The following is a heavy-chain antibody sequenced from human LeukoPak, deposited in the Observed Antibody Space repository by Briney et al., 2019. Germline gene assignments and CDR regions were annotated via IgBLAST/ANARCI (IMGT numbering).Heavy chain of an antibody. D-gene: IGHD3-10*01. CDR3: ARSSVFGQRGFGELRSLPFDY. CDR2: INPNSGGT. V-gene: IGHV1-2*02. CDR1: GYTFTGYY. Sequence: ASVKVSCKASGYTFTGYYMHWVQQAPGQGLEWMGWINPNSGGTNYAQRFQGRVNITRDPSISTAYMELSRLRSGDTAVYYCARSSVFGQRGFGELRSLPFDYWGQGTLVTVSS. J-gene: IGHJ4*02.